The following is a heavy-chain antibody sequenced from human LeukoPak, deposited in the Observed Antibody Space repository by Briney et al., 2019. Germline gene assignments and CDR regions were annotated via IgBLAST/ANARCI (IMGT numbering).Heavy chain of an antibody. CDR2: MLYDGSNK. CDR1: GFTFSSYA. D-gene: IGHD6-6*01. Sequence: GRSLRLSCAASGFTFSSYAMHWVRQAPGKGLEWVAVMLYDGSNKYYADSVRGRFTISRDNSKNTLYLQMSSLRTEDTAVYYCAKKHQLVGMYNWFDPWGQGTLVTVSS. V-gene: IGHV3-30-3*02. J-gene: IGHJ5*02. CDR3: AKKHQLVGMYNWFDP.